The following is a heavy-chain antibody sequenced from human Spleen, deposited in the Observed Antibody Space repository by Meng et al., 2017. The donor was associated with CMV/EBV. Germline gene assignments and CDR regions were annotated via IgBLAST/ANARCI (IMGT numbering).Heavy chain of an antibody. J-gene: IGHJ4*02. V-gene: IGHV2-5*01. D-gene: IGHD3-3*01. CDR1: LSTSGVG. CDR2: IYWNDDK. Sequence: LSTSGVGVGWIRQPPGEALEWLAIIYWNDDKRYSPSLKSRLTITKDTSKDQVVLTVTNMDPVDTATYFCAHSRYDFWSGAYTAWFFDYWGQGTLVTVSS. CDR3: AHSRYDFWSGAYTAWFFDY.